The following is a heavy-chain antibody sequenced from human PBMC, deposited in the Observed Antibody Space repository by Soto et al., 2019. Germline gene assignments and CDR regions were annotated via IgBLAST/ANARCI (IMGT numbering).Heavy chain of an antibody. CDR3: ASSNIAAAGFYYYGMDV. J-gene: IGHJ6*02. CDR2: IYYSGSP. D-gene: IGHD6-13*01. CDR1: GGSISSYY. Sequence: SETLSLTCTVSGGSISSYYWSWIRQPPGKGLEWIGHIYYSGSPNYNPSLKSRVTISVDTSKNQFSLKLSSVTAADTAVYYCASSNIAAAGFYYYGMDVWGQGTTVT. V-gene: IGHV4-59*01.